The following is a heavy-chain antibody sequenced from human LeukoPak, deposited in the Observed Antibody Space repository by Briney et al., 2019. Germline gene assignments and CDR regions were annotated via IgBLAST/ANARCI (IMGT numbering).Heavy chain of an antibody. V-gene: IGHV3-11*04. CDR1: GFTVSNYY. CDR2: ISNSGITI. CDR3: ARVMVRGVMKSPPDY. D-gene: IGHD3-10*01. J-gene: IGHJ4*02. Sequence: KPGGSLRLSCAASGFTVSNYYMSWIRQAPGKGLEWVSYISNSGITIYYADSVKGRFTISRDNAKNSLYLQMNSLRAEDTAVYYCARVMVRGVMKSPPDYWGQGTLVTVSS.